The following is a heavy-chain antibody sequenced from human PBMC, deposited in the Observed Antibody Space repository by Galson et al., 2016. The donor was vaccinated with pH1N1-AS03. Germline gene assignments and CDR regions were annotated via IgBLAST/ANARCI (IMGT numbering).Heavy chain of an antibody. CDR3: SRGWYDIWTGYLVDPFDY. CDR1: GFTFSDYY. Sequence: SLRLSCAASGFTFSDYYMSWIRQAPGKGLEWISCITSSGGSGPTIYYADSVKGRFTISRDHAKNSMYLQMNSLRADDPAVYYCSRGWYDIWTGYLVDPFDYWGQGALVTVSS. V-gene: IGHV3-11*01. D-gene: IGHD3-9*01. J-gene: IGHJ4*02. CDR2: ITSSGGSGPTI.